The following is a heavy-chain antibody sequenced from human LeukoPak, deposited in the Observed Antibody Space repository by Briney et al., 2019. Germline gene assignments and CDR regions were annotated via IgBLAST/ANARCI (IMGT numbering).Heavy chain of an antibody. CDR2: ISSSSGTI. CDR1: GFTFSSYE. J-gene: IGHJ4*02. Sequence: GGSLRLSCAASGFTFSSYEMNWVRQAPGKGLEWISYISSSSGTIYYADSVRGRFTISRDNAKNSLFPQMNSLGVEDTAIYYCARDARDDSSGYPFDSWGQGTMVTVSP. D-gene: IGHD3-22*01. CDR3: ARDARDDSSGYPFDS. V-gene: IGHV3-48*03.